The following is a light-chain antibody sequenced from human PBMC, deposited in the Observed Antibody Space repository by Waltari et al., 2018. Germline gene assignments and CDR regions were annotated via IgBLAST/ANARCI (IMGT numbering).Light chain of an antibody. J-gene: IGLJ2*01. Sequence: SYVLTQPPSASVAPGKTATIACGGNNVGGKSVQWYQQKPGQAPVLVVHDDNARPSGIPDLFAVSNSGDTATLTISRVEVGDEDDYYCQVWDSSPETVVFGGGTKLTVL. CDR3: QVWDSSPETVV. CDR1: NVGGKS. V-gene: IGLV3-21*01. CDR2: DDN.